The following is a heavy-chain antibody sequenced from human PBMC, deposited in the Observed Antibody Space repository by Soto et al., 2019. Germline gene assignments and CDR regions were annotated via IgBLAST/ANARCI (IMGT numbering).Heavy chain of an antibody. J-gene: IGHJ4*02. D-gene: IGHD2-2*01. CDR3: ARTRLDWRITSCSEY. Sequence: ASVKVSCKASGYTFASYGISWVRQAPGQGLEWLAWISGYNGDTHSAQKLQDRVTLTTDTSTNTVYMELRSLGSDDTAVYYCARTRLDWRITSCSEYSGEGTLLTRSS. CDR1: GYTFASYG. CDR2: ISGYNGDT. V-gene: IGHV1-18*01.